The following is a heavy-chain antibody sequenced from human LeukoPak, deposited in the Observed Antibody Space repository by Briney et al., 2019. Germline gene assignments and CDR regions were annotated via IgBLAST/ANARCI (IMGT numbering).Heavy chain of an antibody. CDR3: AREKIGYYDGSGRGWFDP. Sequence: PSETLSLTCTVSGGSISSYYWSWIRQPAGTALEWIGRIYTSGTITYNPSLKSRVTISVDTSKKQFSLKLSSVTAADTAVYYCAREKIGYYDGSGRGWFDPWGQGTLVTVSS. J-gene: IGHJ5*02. D-gene: IGHD3-22*01. V-gene: IGHV4-4*07. CDR2: IYTSGTI. CDR1: GGSISSYY.